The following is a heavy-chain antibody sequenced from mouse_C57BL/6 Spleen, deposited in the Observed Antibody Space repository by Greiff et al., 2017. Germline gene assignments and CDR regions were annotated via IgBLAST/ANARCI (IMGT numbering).Heavy chain of an antibody. D-gene: IGHD1-1*01. CDR3: VREEDYYGSSAKDY. V-gene: IGHV10-3*01. J-gene: IGHJ4*01. CDR1: GFTFNTYA. Sequence: EVQRVESGGGLVQPKGSLKLSCAASGFTFNTYAMHWVRQAPGKGLEWVARIRSKSSNYATYYADSVKDRFTISRDDSQSMLYLQMNNLKTEDSAMYYCVREEDYYGSSAKDYWGQGTSVTVSS. CDR2: IRSKSSNYAT.